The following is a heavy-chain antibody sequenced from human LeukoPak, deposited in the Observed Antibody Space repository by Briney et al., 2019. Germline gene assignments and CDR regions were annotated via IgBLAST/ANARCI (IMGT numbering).Heavy chain of an antibody. CDR3: GRDLNWGAFDI. CDR2: IGPSGDNT. J-gene: IGHJ3*02. CDR1: GFTFSHYG. Sequence: GGTLRLSCVASGFTFSHYGMDWVRQAPGKGLEWVSGIGPSGDNTYHADSVKGRFTISRDNSRNTVLLQMNSLTAEDTAVYYCGRDLNWGAFDIRGQGAMVTVSS. D-gene: IGHD7-27*01. V-gene: IGHV3-23*01.